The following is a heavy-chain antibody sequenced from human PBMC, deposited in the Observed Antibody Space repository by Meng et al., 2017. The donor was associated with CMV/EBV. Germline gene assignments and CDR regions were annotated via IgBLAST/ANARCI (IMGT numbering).Heavy chain of an antibody. V-gene: IGHV1-18*01. J-gene: IGHJ6*02. D-gene: IGHD3-9*01. CDR3: ARDRYDILTGYYTGGDYYYGMDV. CDR1: GYTFTSYG. CDR2: ISAYNGNT. Sequence: ASVKVSCKASGYTFTSYGISWVRQDPGQGLEWMGWISAYNGNTNYAQKLQGRVTMTTDTSTSTAYMELRSLRSDDTAVYYCARDRYDILTGYYTGGDYYYGMDVWGQGTTVTVSS.